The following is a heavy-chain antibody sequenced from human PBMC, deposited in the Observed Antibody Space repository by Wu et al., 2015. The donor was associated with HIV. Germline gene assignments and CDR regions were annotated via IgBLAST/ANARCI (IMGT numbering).Heavy chain of an antibody. V-gene: IGHV1-46*01. CDR2: INPSGGST. J-gene: IGHJ3*02. Sequence: QVQLVQSGAEVKKPGASVKVSCKASGYTFTSYYMHWVRQAPGQGLEWMGIINPSGGSTSYAQKFQGRVTMTRDTSTSTVYMELSSLRSEDTAVYYCAATVTTRDAFDIWGQGTMVTSLQ. D-gene: IGHD4-11*01. CDR3: AATVTTRDAFDI. CDR1: GYTFTSYY.